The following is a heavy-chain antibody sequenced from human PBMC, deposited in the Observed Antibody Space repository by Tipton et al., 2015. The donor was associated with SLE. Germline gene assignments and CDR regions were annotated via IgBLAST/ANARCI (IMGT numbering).Heavy chain of an antibody. CDR1: GFTFRSYN. V-gene: IGHV3-21*03. J-gene: IGHJ4*02. Sequence: SLRLSCAGSGFTFRSYNMNWVRQAPGKGLEWVSSSTSFSRSIYYADSVKGRSTISRDNAKSSLFLQMNSLRAEDTGVYYCARADDYGDRYYFDYWGQGTLVTVSS. CDR3: ARADDYGDRYYFDY. CDR2: STSFSRSI. D-gene: IGHD4-17*01.